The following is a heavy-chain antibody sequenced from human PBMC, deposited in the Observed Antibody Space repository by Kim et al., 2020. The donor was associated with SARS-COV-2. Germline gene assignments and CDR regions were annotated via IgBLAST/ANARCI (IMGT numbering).Heavy chain of an antibody. CDR3: ARTTVVTPPAFDY. J-gene: IGHJ4*02. Sequence: YAQGFTGRFVFSLDTSVSTAYLQISSLKAEDTAFYYCARTTVVTPPAFDYWGQGTLVTVSS. D-gene: IGHD4-17*01. V-gene: IGHV7-4-1*02.